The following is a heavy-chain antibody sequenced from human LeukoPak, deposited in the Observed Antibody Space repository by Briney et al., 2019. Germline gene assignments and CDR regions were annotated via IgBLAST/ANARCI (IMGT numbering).Heavy chain of an antibody. V-gene: IGHV1-18*01. Sequence: ASVKVSCKASGYSFTNYGISWVRQAPGQGLEWMGWISTYNGNTHYAQKLQGRVTMTTDTSTSTAYMELRSLRSDGRAVYYCARKSGSYPYDYWGQGTLVTVSS. J-gene: IGHJ4*02. CDR1: GYSFTNYG. CDR2: ISTYNGNT. D-gene: IGHD1-26*01. CDR3: ARKSGSYPYDY.